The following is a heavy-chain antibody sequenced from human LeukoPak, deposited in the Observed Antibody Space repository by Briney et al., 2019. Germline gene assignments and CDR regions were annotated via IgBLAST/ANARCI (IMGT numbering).Heavy chain of an antibody. CDR2: INSDGIST. Sequence: GGSLRLSCAASGFTFSNYWMHWVRQAPGKGLVWVSRINSDGISTGYADSVKGRFTVSRDNAKKTLYLQMNSLRAEDTAVYYCARDVGNFDYWGQGTLVTVPS. J-gene: IGHJ4*02. CDR3: ARDVGNFDY. V-gene: IGHV3-74*01. CDR1: GFTFSNYW.